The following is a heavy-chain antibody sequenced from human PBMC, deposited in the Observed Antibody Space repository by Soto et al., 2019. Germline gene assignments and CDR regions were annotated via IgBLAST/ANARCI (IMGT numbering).Heavy chain of an antibody. CDR2: ISGSGGST. J-gene: IGHJ4*02. Sequence: GGSLRLSCAASGFTFSSYAMNWVRQAAPGKGLEWVSAISGSGGSTYYADSVKGRFTISRDNSKNTLYLQMNSLRAEDTAVYYCAKARAQYYDFWSGYPVDYWGQGTLVTVSS. V-gene: IGHV3-23*01. D-gene: IGHD3-3*01. CDR3: AKARAQYYDFWSGYPVDY. CDR1: GFTFSSYA.